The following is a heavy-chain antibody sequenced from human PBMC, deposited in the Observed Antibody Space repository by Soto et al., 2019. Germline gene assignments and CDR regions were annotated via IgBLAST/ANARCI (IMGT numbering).Heavy chain of an antibody. CDR1: GFSLSTSGMC. J-gene: IGHJ6*02. CDR3: ARISEYSTRTSYYYGMDV. Sequence: RRSGLTQKKHTQTLTLTCTFSGFSLSTSGMCVSWIRQPPGDALEWLARIDWDDDKYYSTSLKTRITISKDTSKNQVVLTMTNMDPVDTATYYCARISEYSTRTSYYYGMDVWGQGTTGTVSS. V-gene: IGHV2-70*11. CDR2: IDWDDDK. D-gene: IGHD6-6*01.